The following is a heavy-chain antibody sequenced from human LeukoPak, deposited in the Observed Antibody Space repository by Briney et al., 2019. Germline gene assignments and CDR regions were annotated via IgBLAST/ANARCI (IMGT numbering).Heavy chain of an antibody. J-gene: IGHJ4*02. Sequence: PGRSLRLSCAASGFTFSSYALHWVRQAPGKGLEWVAFIRYDGSNKYYADSVKGRFTISRDNSRNTLYLQMNSLRAEDTAVYYCAKARGYCSSTSCYGPYFDYWGQGTLVTVSS. CDR2: IRYDGSNK. D-gene: IGHD2-2*01. CDR3: AKARGYCSSTSCYGPYFDY. CDR1: GFTFSSYA. V-gene: IGHV3-30*02.